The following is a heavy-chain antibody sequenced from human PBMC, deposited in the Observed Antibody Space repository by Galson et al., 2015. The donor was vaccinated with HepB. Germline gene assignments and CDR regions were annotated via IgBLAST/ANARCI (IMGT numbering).Heavy chain of an antibody. CDR2: ITSSGSTM. V-gene: IGHV3-48*04. CDR1: GFTFSTYS. D-gene: IGHD5-18*01. J-gene: IGHJ4*02. CDR3: ARRGYNHGGLFS. Sequence: SLRLSCAASGFTFSTYSMNWVRQAPGKGLEWISYITSSGSTMYYADSVKGRFTISRDNAKNSLYLQMNNLRAEDTAVYYCARRGYNHGGLFSWGQGTLVTVSS.